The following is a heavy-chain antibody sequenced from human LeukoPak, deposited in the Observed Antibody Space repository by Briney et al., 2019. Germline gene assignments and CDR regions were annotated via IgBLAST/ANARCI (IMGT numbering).Heavy chain of an antibody. V-gene: IGHV4-39*01. D-gene: IGHD3-10*01. CDR1: GGSISSGSYY. CDR3: ARTRYYYNSRSYGAPYYFDY. J-gene: IGHJ4*02. CDR2: IYYSGST. Sequence: KPSETLSLTCTVSGGSISSGSYYWSWIRQPPGKGLEWIGTIYYSGSTYYNPSLKSRVTISVDTSKNQFSLKLSSVTAADTAVYYCARTRYYYNSRSYGAPYYFDYWGQGTLVTVSS.